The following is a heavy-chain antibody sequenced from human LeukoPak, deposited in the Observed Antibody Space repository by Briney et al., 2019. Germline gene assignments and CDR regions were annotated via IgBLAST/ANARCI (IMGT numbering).Heavy chain of an antibody. D-gene: IGHD6-13*01. CDR3: ARDGLGGIAAAGMGAFDI. CDR2: IYYSGST. J-gene: IGHJ3*02. V-gene: IGHV4-59*01. CDR1: GGSISSYY. Sequence: SETLSLTCTVSGGSISSYYWSWIRRPPGKGLEWIGYIYYSGSTNYNPSLKSRVTISVDTSKNQFSLKLSSVTAADTAVYYCARDGLGGIAAAGMGAFDIWGQGTMVTVSS.